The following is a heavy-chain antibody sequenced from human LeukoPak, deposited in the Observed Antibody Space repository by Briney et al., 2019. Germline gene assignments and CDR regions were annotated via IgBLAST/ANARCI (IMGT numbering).Heavy chain of an antibody. J-gene: IGHJ4*02. V-gene: IGHV3-74*01. CDR3: TKGLWAGVSAARD. CDR2: INSDGSST. Sequence: GGSLRLSCAASGFTFSSYWIHWVRQAPGKGLVWVSRINSDGSSTSYADSVKGRFTISRDNAKNTLYLQMNSLRAEDTAVYYCTKGLWAGVSAARDWGQGALVTVSS. D-gene: IGHD6-25*01. CDR1: GFTFSSYW.